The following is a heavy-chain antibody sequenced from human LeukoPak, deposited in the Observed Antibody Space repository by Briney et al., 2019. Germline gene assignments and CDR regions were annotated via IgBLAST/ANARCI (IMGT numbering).Heavy chain of an antibody. CDR3: ARLNWGAEDY. CDR1: GDSISTSPYY. V-gene: IGHV4-39*01. J-gene: IGHJ4*02. CDR2: IHKSGST. D-gene: IGHD7-27*01. Sequence: SETLSLTCTVSGDSISTSPYYWGWIRQPPGKGLEWIGSIHKSGSTYYNPSLKSRVTLSVDTSKNQFSLNLGSMTATDTAVYYCARLNWGAEDYWGQGALVTVSS.